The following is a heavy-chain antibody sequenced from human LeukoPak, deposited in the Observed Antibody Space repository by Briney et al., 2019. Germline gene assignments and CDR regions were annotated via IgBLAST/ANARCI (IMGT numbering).Heavy chain of an antibody. Sequence: SETLSLTCAVYGGSFSGYYWSWIRQPPGKGLEWIGEINHSGSTNYNPSLKSRVTISVDTSKNQFSLKLSSVTAAVTAVYYCARQSSSPIDYWGQGTLVTVSS. V-gene: IGHV4-34*01. CDR1: GGSFSGYY. D-gene: IGHD6-13*01. J-gene: IGHJ4*02. CDR2: INHSGST. CDR3: ARQSSSPIDY.